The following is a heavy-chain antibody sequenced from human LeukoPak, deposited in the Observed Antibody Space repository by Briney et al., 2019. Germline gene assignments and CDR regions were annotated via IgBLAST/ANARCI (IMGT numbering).Heavy chain of an antibody. CDR2: IGGNSYYT. CDR3: ARGDGGNSAFDY. CDR1: GYTFSDYY. V-gene: IGHV3-11*05. Sequence: PGGSLRLSCAASGYTFSDYYMSWIRQTPEKGLEWVSYIGGNSYYTNYADSVKGRFTISRDNAKNSLYLQMNSLRAADTAVYYCARGDGGNSAFDYWGQGNLVTVSS. J-gene: IGHJ4*02. D-gene: IGHD4-23*01.